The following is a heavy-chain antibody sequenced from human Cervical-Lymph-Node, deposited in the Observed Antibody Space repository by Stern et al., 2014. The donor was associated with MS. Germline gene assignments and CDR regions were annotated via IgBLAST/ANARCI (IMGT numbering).Heavy chain of an antibody. Sequence: QAQLQESCPGLVKPSGTLSLTCAVSRASISTDNWWSWVRQPPGKGLELIGEVYHSGSANYNPSLKSRVTMSVDESKNQFSLRLTSVTAADTAVYYCARDFEFQLLCDWGQGALVTVSS. D-gene: IGHD2-2*01. J-gene: IGHJ4*02. V-gene: IGHV4-4*02. CDR3: ARDFEFQLLCD. CDR1: RASISTDNW. CDR2: VYHSGSA.